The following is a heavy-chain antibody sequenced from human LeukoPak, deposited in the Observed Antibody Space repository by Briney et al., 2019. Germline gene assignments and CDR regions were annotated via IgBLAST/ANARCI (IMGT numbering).Heavy chain of an antibody. Sequence: PSETLSLTCAVYGGSFSGYYWSWIRQPPGKGLEWIGYIYHSGSTYYNPSLKSRVTISVDRSKNQFSLKLSSVTAADTAVYYCARARWRMGLFDYWGQGTLVTVSS. J-gene: IGHJ4*02. CDR1: GGSFSGYY. V-gene: IGHV4-34*01. CDR2: IYHSGST. CDR3: ARARWRMGLFDY. D-gene: IGHD2-15*01.